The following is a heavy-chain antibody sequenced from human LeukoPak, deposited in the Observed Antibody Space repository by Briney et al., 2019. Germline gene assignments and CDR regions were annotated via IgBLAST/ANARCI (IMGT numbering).Heavy chain of an antibody. Sequence: GGSLRLSCAASGITFNTYTMNWVRQAPGKGLEWVSSITGSSNYINYADSVKGRFTISRDNAKNSLYLQMNGLRAEDTAVYYCATSPCPTCYTDNWGQGTLVTVSS. CDR2: ITGSSNYI. CDR3: ATSPCPTCYTDN. J-gene: IGHJ4*02. CDR1: GITFNTYT. D-gene: IGHD3-16*02. V-gene: IGHV3-21*01.